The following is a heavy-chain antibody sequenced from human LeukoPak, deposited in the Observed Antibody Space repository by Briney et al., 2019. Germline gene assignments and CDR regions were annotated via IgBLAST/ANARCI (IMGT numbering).Heavy chain of an antibody. Sequence: GGSLRLSCAAFGFTFNSYAMLWVRQAPGKGLDWVAVISYDGSNIYYADSVRGRFTISRDNSKNTLYLQMNSLRAEDTAVYYCARTRLRYFDWLSKGYWGQGTLVTVSS. D-gene: IGHD3-9*01. CDR1: GFTFNSYA. J-gene: IGHJ4*02. CDR3: ARTRLRYFDWLSKGY. CDR2: ISYDGSNI. V-gene: IGHV3-30*04.